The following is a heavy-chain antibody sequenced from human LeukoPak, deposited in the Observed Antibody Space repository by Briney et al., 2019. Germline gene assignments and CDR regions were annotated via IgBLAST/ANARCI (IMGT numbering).Heavy chain of an antibody. CDR2: ISGSGGRT. D-gene: IGHD2-2*01. CDR3: AKDAPAASYYFDY. CDR1: GFTFSSYA. Sequence: GGSLRLSCAASGFTFSSYAMSWVRKAPGKGLEWVSAISGSGGRTYYADSVKGRFTISRDNSKNTLYLQMNSLRAEDTAIYYCAKDAPAASYYFDYWGQGTLVTVSS. J-gene: IGHJ4*02. V-gene: IGHV3-23*01.